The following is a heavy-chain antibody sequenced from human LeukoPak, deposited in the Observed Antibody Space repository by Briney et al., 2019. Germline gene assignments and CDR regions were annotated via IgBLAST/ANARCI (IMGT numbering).Heavy chain of an antibody. CDR3: ARLRRNSGSYSSFGY. CDR2: ISSSGSTV. Sequence: PGGSLRLSCAASGFTFSSYEMNWVRQAPGKGLEWVSYISSSGSTVYYADSVKGRFTISRDNAKNSLYLQMNSLRAEDTAIYYCARLRRNSGSYSSFGYWGQGTLVTVSS. CDR1: GFTFSSYE. D-gene: IGHD1-26*01. J-gene: IGHJ4*02. V-gene: IGHV3-48*03.